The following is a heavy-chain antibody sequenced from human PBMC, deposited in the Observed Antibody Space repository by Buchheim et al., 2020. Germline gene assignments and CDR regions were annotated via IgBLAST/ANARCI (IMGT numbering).Heavy chain of an antibody. CDR2: MSGVGGTT. J-gene: IGHJ4*02. CDR1: GFTFSNYI. Sequence: EVQLLESGGGLVQPGGSLRLSCAASGFTFSNYIMSWVRQAPGKGLEWVSAMSGVGGTTYYADSVKGRFTISRDDSKDTLYLQMNSLRAEDTAEYYCAKAVNNSWYVFDYWGQGAL. V-gene: IGHV3-23*01. CDR3: AKAVNNSWYVFDY. D-gene: IGHD6-13*01.